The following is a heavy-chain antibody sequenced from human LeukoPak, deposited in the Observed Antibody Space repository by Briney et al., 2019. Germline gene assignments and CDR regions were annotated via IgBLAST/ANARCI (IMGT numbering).Heavy chain of an antibody. V-gene: IGHV4-59*11. Sequence: SETLSLTCTVSGASINGHYWSWVRQSPGKGLEWIGYISHTGSTNYNPFLKSRVTMSVDTSKKQFSLKLSSVTAADTAIYYCARDQISINALDIWGQGTLVTVSS. J-gene: IGHJ3*02. CDR2: ISHTGST. CDR1: GASINGHY. D-gene: IGHD3-10*01. CDR3: ARDQISINALDI.